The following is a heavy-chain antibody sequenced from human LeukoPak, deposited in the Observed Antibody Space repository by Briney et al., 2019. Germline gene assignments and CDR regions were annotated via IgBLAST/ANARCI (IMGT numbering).Heavy chain of an antibody. CDR3: AKVPRDSDCY. D-gene: IGHD2-21*02. J-gene: IGHJ4*02. V-gene: IGHV3-7*01. CDR2: INEDGSVK. Sequence: PGGSLRLSCAVSGGTFSAYWMAWVRQSPGKGLEWVAEINEDGSVKYYVDSMKGRFTISRDNPKNSLYLQMNSLGAEDTAVYYCAKVPRDSDCYWGQGTLVTVSS. CDR1: GGTFSAYW.